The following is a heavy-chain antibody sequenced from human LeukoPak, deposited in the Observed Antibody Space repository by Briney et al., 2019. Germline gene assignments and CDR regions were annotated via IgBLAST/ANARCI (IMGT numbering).Heavy chain of an antibody. CDR3: ASPQRGHSYGYAGPFDY. V-gene: IGHV4-39*01. J-gene: IGHJ4*02. CDR1: DGSISSSTY. D-gene: IGHD5-18*01. CDR2: IYYSGNT. Sequence: KSSETLSLTCTVSDGSISSSTYWGWIRQPRGKGLEWIGSIYYSGNTYYNPSLKSRVTISVDTSKNQFSLKLSSVTAADTAVYYCASPQRGHSYGYAGPFDYWGQGTLVTVSS.